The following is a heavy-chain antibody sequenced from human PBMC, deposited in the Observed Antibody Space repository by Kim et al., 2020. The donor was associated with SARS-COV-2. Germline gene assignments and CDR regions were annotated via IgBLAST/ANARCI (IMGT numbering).Heavy chain of an antibody. CDR1: GFTFSDHF. D-gene: IGHD5-12*01. Sequence: GGSLRLSCAASGFTFSDHFMDWVRQAPGRGLEWVARIRDRRYSVTTQYAASVQGRFTISRDDLRNSLFLQMNSLRTEDTAVYFCARESGGFSGYDDFDIWGRGTLVAVS. CDR2: IRDRRYSVTT. V-gene: IGHV3-72*01. J-gene: IGHJ4*02. CDR3: ARESGGFSGYDDFDI.